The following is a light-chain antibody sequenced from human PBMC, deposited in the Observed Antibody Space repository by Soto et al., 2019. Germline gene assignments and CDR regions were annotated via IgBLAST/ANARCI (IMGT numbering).Light chain of an antibody. CDR1: QSINNL. CDR2: DVS. J-gene: IGKJ4*01. CDR3: QQYDSYPLT. Sequence: DVQMTQSPSTLSASVGDRVPIPCRASQSINNLLAWYQQKPGKAPKFLIYDVSTLASGVPSRFRGGGSGTEFTLTISRLQPEDFATYYCQQYDSYPLTFGGGTKVDIK. V-gene: IGKV1-5*01.